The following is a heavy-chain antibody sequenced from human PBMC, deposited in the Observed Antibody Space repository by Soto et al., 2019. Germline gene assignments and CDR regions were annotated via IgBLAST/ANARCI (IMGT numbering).Heavy chain of an antibody. J-gene: IGHJ4*02. D-gene: IGHD3-16*01. V-gene: IGHV1-18*01. CDR1: GYTFTSYG. CDR2: ISAYNGNT. CDR3: ARDLHPHYDYIWGSFGPSTDY. Sequence: AAVKVSCKASGYTFTSYGISWVRQAPGQGLEWMGWISAYNGNTNYAQKLQGRVTMTTDTSTSTAYMELRSLRSDDTAVYYCARDLHPHYDYIWGSFGPSTDYWGQGTLVTVSS.